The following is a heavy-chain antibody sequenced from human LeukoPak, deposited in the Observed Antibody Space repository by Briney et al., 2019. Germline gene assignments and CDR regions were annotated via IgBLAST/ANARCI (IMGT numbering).Heavy chain of an antibody. D-gene: IGHD6-19*01. CDR3: ARVSSGWTLFDY. V-gene: IGHV1-18*01. CDR2: ISAYNGNT. J-gene: IGHJ4*02. Sequence: ASVKVSCKASGYAFTSYGISWVRQAPGQGLEWMGWISAYNGNTNYAQKLQGRATMTTDTSTSTAYMELRSLRSDDTAVYYCARVSSGWTLFDYWGQGTLVTVSS. CDR1: GYAFTSYG.